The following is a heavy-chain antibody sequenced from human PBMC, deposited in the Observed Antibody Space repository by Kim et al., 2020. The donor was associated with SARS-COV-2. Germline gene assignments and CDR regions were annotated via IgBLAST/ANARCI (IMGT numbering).Heavy chain of an antibody. Sequence: YEDSVQGRFTISRDNAKSSLYLQINSLRAEDTALYYCAKAYCSSTNCYIVYWGQGTLVTVSS. D-gene: IGHD2-2*02. CDR3: AKAYCSSTNCYIVY. V-gene: IGHV3-9*01. J-gene: IGHJ4*02.